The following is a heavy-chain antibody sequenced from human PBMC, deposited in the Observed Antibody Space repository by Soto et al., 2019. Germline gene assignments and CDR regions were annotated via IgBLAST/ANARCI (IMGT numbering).Heavy chain of an antibody. Sequence: GASVKVSCKASGGTFSSYAISWVRQAPGQGLEWMGGIIPIFGTANYAQKFQGRDTITADESTSTAYMELSSLRSEDTAVYYCARGARSSWSPFDYWGQGTLVTVSS. J-gene: IGHJ4*02. CDR3: ARGARSSWSPFDY. D-gene: IGHD6-13*01. CDR1: GGTFSSYA. CDR2: IIPIFGTA. V-gene: IGHV1-69*13.